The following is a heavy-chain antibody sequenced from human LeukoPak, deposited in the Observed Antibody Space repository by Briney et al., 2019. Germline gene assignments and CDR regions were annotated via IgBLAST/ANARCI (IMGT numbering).Heavy chain of an antibody. CDR1: GYTFTSYG. CDR2: ISAYNGNT. CDR3: ARDFAVTTQKYYYYHGMDV. Sequence: APVKVSCKASGYTFTSYGISWVRQAPGQGLEWMGWISAYNGNTNYAQKLQGRVTMTTDTSTSTAYMELRSLRSDDTAVYYCARDFAVTTQKYYYYHGMDVWGQGTTVTVSS. J-gene: IGHJ6*02. D-gene: IGHD4-11*01. V-gene: IGHV1-18*01.